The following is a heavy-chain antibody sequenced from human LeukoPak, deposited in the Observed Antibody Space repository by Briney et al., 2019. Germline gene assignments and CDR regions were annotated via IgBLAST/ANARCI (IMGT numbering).Heavy chain of an antibody. CDR1: GFTFSSYE. CDR3: ARGAAYYYDSSGGFDY. J-gene: IGHJ4*02. CDR2: ISRSGSTI. V-gene: IGHV3-48*03. Sequence: PGGSLRLSCAASGFTFSSYEMNWVRQAPGKGLEGVSYISRSGSTIYYADSVKGRFTISRDNAKNSLYLQMNSLRAEDTAVYYCARGAAYYYDSSGGFDYWGQGTLVTVSS. D-gene: IGHD3-22*01.